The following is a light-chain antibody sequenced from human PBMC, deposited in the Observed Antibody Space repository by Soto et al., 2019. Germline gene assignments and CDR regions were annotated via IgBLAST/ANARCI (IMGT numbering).Light chain of an antibody. CDR2: GNV. CDR1: NSNIGAGYD. J-gene: IGLJ3*02. Sequence: QSVLTQTPSVSGSPGQSVTMSCCGINSNIGAGYDVHWYKQVPGTAPKLLIYGNVNRPAGVLDRFSGSKSGASASLAITELQAEDEADYYCQSYDSSLSGWVFGGGPRSPS. V-gene: IGLV1-40*01. CDR3: QSYDSSLSGWV.